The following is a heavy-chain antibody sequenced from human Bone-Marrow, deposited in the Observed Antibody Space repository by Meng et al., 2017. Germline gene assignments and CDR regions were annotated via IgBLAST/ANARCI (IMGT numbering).Heavy chain of an antibody. CDR3: ARELRNGSGSYSPDY. J-gene: IGHJ4*02. CDR1: GGSISSGSYY. V-gene: IGHV4-61*02. Sequence: QVQLQEWGPGLVKPSQTLSLTCTVSGGSISSGSYYWSWIRQPAGKGLEWIGRIYTSGSTNYNPSLKSRVTISVDTSKNQFSLKLSSVTAADTAVYYCARELRNGSGSYSPDYWGQGTLVTVSS. D-gene: IGHD3-10*01. CDR2: IYTSGST.